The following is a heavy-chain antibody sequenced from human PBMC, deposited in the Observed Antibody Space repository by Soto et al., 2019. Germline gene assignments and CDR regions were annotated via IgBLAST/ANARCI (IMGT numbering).Heavy chain of an antibody. Sequence: RASVKVSCKASGYSFSDYHIHWVRQAPGQGLEWLGRINPKSGGTSSAQKFQGWVTMTRDTSISTAYMELTRLISDDTAVYFCARGHSTDCSNGVCSFFYNHEMDVWGQGTTVTVSS. V-gene: IGHV1-2*04. CDR3: ARGHSTDCSNGVCSFFYNHEMDV. D-gene: IGHD2-8*01. CDR1: GYSFSDYH. J-gene: IGHJ6*02. CDR2: INPKSGGT.